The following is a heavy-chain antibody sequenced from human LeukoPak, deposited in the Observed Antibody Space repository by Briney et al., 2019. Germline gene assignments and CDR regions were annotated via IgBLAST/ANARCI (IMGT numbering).Heavy chain of an antibody. Sequence: TSETLSLTRTVSGDSMTSSNHYWVRIRQPPGKWLEWIGSINYGGSTYYNPSLKSRVTISQDTSKNQFSLKVNTVTAADTAVYHCARRSHCTGDSCYPVWGQGTTVTVSS. CDR3: ARRSHCTGDSCYPV. CDR2: INYGGST. D-gene: IGHD2-15*01. V-gene: IGHV4-39*01. J-gene: IGHJ6*02. CDR1: GDSMTSSNHY.